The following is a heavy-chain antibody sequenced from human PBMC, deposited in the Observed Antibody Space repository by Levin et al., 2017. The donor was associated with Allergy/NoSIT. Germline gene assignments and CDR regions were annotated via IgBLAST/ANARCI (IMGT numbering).Heavy chain of an antibody. CDR3: AIRYYYGSGSPAGMDV. V-gene: IGHV3-23*01. Sequence: GGSLRLSCAASGFTFSSYAMSWVRQAPGKGLEWVSAISGSGGSTYYADSVKGRFTIARDNSKNTLYLQMNSLRAEDTAVYYCAIRYYYGSGSPAGMDVWGQGTTVTVSS. D-gene: IGHD3-10*01. CDR2: ISGSGGST. CDR1: GFTFSSYA. J-gene: IGHJ6*02.